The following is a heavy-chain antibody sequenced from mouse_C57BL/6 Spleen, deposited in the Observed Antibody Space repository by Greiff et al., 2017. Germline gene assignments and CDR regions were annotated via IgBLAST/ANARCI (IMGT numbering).Heavy chain of an antibody. CDR3: ARQDGNYEAWFAY. CDR1: GFSLTSYG. CDR2: IWRDGST. V-gene: IGHV2-6-1*01. J-gene: IGHJ3*01. D-gene: IGHD2-1*01. Sequence: QVQLKESGPGLVAPSQSLSITCTVSGFSLTSYGVHGVRQPPGKGLEWLVVIWRDGSTTYNSALKSRLSISKDNSKSQVFVKMNSRLTDDTAMYYCARQDGNYEAWFAYWGQGTLVTVSA.